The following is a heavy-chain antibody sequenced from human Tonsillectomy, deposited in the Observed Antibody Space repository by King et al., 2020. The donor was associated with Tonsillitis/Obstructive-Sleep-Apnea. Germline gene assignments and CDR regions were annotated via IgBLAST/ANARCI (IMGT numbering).Heavy chain of an antibody. Sequence: VQLQQWGAGLLKPSETLSLTCAVYGGSFSGYYWTLIRQPPGKGLEWIGEIHHSGSTNYSPSLKSRVTISLDTSKNQFSLNLSSVTAADTAVYYCARGGNLDSFDIWGQGTLVTVSS. CDR1: GGSFSGYY. D-gene: IGHD4-23*01. CDR2: IHHSGST. CDR3: ARGGNLDSFDI. J-gene: IGHJ3*02. V-gene: IGHV4-34*01.